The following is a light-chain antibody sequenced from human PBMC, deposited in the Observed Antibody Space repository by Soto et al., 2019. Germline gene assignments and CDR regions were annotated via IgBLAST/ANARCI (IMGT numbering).Light chain of an antibody. Sequence: QSVLTQPPSVSGAPGQRITISCTGSSPNIGAGYDVHWYQQLPGTAPKLLIYGNNNRPSEVPDRFSGSKSGTSASLAITGLQAEDEADYYCQSYDSSLSAWVFGGGTKLTVL. CDR1: SPNIGAGYD. J-gene: IGLJ2*01. CDR2: GNN. CDR3: QSYDSSLSAWV. V-gene: IGLV1-40*01.